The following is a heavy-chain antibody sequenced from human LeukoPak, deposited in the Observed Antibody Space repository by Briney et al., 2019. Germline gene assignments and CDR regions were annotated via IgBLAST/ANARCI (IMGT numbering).Heavy chain of an antibody. V-gene: IGHV1-58*02. D-gene: IGHD4-23*01. J-gene: IGHJ4*02. Sequence: SVEVSCKASGFTFTSSAMQWVRQARGQRLEWIGWIVVGSGNTNYAQKFQERVTITRDMSTSTAYMELSSLRSEDTAVYYCAASIPTTGVIVGWGQGTLVTVPS. CDR2: IVVGSGNT. CDR1: GFTFTSSA. CDR3: AASIPTTGVIVG.